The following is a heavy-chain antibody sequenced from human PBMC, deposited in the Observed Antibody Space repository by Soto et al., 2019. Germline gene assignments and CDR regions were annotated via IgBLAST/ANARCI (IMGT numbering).Heavy chain of an antibody. CDR1: GYTFTSYD. Sequence: GASVKVSCKASGYTFTSYDINWVRQATGQGLEWMGWMNPNSGNTGYAQKFQGRVTMTRNTSISTAYMELSSLRSEDTAVYYCARGGIAAAGTDDAFDIWGQGTMVTV. CDR2: MNPNSGNT. CDR3: ARGGIAAAGTDDAFDI. J-gene: IGHJ3*02. V-gene: IGHV1-8*01. D-gene: IGHD6-13*01.